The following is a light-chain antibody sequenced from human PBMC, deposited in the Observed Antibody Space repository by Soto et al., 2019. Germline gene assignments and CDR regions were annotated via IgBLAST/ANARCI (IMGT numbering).Light chain of an antibody. J-gene: IGKJ1*01. CDR1: QTVSSN. Sequence: EIVMTQSPATLSVSPGERATLSCRASQTVSSNLAWYQQKPGQAPRLLIYDTSTRATGIPARFSGSGSGTEFTLTISSLQSEDFATYYCQQYNSYSPTFGQGTRVEI. V-gene: IGKV3-15*01. CDR3: QQYNSYSPT. CDR2: DTS.